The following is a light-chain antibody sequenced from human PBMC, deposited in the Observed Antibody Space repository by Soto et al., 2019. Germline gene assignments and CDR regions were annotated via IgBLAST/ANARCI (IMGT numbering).Light chain of an antibody. J-gene: IGKJ5*01. CDR1: QSVSGRF. Sequence: EIVLTQSPGTLSLSPGERATLSCRASQSVSGRFLAWYQQKPGQAPRLLIYGASSRATGIPDRFSGSGSGTDFTLTISRLEPEHFAVYYCQQYGTAPPVTFGQGTRLEIK. CDR3: QQYGTAPPVT. V-gene: IGKV3-20*01. CDR2: GAS.